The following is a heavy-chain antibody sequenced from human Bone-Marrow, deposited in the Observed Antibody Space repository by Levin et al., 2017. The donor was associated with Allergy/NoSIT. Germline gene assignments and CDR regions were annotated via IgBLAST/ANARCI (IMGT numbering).Heavy chain of an antibody. CDR1: GFTFSSYD. CDR3: ARGIARDY. V-gene: IGHV3-13*01. CDR2: IGTAGDT. J-gene: IGHJ4*02. Sequence: GESLKISCAASGFTFSSYDMHWVRQATGKGLEWVSAIGTAGDTYYPGSVKGRFTISRENAKNSLYLQMNSLRAGDTAVYYCARGIARDYWGQGTLVTVSS. D-gene: IGHD6-13*01.